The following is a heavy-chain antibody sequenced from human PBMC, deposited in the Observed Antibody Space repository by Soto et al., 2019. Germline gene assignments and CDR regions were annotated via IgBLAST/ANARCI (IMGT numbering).Heavy chain of an antibody. J-gene: IGHJ4*02. CDR3: ARGIGGYDFGY. V-gene: IGHV3-64*01. D-gene: IGHD5-12*01. CDR1: GFTFSSYA. Sequence: GGSLRLSCAASGFTFSSYAMHWVRQAPGKGLEYVSAISSNGGSTYYANSVKGRFTISRDNSKNTLYLQMGSLRAEDMAVYYCARGIGGYDFGYWGQGTLVTVSS. CDR2: ISSNGGST.